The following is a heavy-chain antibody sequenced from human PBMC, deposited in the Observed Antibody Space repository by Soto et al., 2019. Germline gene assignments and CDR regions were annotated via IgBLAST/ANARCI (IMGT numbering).Heavy chain of an antibody. Sequence: ASVKVSCKASGYTFTGYYMHWVRQAPGQGLEWMGWINPNSGGTNYAQRFQGWVTMTRDTSISTAYMELSRLRSDDTAVYYCARVAIVVGSPDDYYYGMDVWGQGTTVTVSS. CDR2: INPNSGGT. CDR3: ARVAIVVGSPDDYYYGMDV. V-gene: IGHV1-2*04. D-gene: IGHD3-22*01. J-gene: IGHJ6*02. CDR1: GYTFTGYY.